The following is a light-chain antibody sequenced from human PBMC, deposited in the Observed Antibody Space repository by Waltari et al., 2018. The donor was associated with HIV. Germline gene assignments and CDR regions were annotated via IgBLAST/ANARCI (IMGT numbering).Light chain of an antibody. CDR1: HTDLAVYHL. J-gene: IGLJ2*01. Sequence: QSAPTQPAPVSGSPRHSITTSRTGAHTDLAVYHLVSWYRQHPDTAPQPVIYGVNTRPSGVSDRLSGSKSGNTASLTISSLQAEDEADYYCSSYTNSDILLFGGGTKLTVL. CDR2: GVN. CDR3: SSYTNSDILL. V-gene: IGLV2-14*01.